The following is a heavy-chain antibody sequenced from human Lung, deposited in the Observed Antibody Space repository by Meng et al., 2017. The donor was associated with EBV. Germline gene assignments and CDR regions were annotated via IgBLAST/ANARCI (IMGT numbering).Heavy chain of an antibody. Sequence: HITLIDSVLTLVQPPQPLTLTCTFSGFSPSTSGVGVGWIRQPPGKALEWLALIYWDDDKRYSPSLKSRLTITKDTSKNQVVLTMTNMDPVDTATYYCAHSTQSSGQRLSFDYWGQGTLVTVSS. J-gene: IGHJ4*02. D-gene: IGHD3-22*01. CDR1: GFSPSTSGVG. V-gene: IGHV2-5*02. CDR2: IYWDDDK. CDR3: AHSTQSSGQRLSFDY.